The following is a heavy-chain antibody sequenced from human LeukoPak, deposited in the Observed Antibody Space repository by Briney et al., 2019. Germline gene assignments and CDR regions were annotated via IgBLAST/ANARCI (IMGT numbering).Heavy chain of an antibody. Sequence: GGSLRLSCAASGFTVSSNYMSWVRQAPGKGLEWVSVIYSGGSTYYADSVKGRFTISRDNAKSSLYLQMNSLTAEDTAVYYCVRSGPRLDNWFDPWAREPWSSSPQ. D-gene: IGHD3-10*01. V-gene: IGHV3-53*01. CDR3: VRSGPRLDNWFDP. J-gene: IGHJ5*02. CDR1: GFTVSSNY. CDR2: IYSGGST.